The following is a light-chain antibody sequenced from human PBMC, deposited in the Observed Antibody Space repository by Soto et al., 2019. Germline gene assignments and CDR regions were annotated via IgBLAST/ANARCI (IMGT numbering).Light chain of an antibody. CDR1: QSVLYSSNNRDS. J-gene: IGKJ1*01. Sequence: DIVMTQSPDSLAVSLGERATINCKSSQSVLYSSNNRDSLAWYQQKPGLPPKLLIYWASIRASGVPDRFSGSGSGTEFTLIISSLQSEDSAVYYCQQYNSWLWTFGQGTKVDIK. V-gene: IGKV4-1*01. CDR2: WAS. CDR3: QQYNSWLWT.